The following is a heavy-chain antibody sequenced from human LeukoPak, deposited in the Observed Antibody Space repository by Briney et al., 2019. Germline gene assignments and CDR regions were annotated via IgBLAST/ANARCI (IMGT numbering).Heavy chain of an antibody. D-gene: IGHD3-22*01. V-gene: IGHV1-46*01. Sequence: GASVKVSCKASGYTFTSSYMHWVRQAPGQGLEWMGIINPSGGTTTYAQKFQGRVTMARDTSTSTVYMELSSLRSEDTAVYYCARVGYDSRGYHFDYWGQGTLVTASS. CDR2: INPSGGTT. CDR1: GYTFTSSY. CDR3: ARVGYDSRGYHFDY. J-gene: IGHJ4*02.